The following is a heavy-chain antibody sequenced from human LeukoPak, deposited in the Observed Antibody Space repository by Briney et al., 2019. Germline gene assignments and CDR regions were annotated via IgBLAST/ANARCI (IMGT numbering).Heavy chain of an antibody. CDR3: ARDPDGLRWFDP. CDR1: GYTFTGSY. CDR2: INPNSGGT. V-gene: IGHV1-2*02. J-gene: IGHJ5*02. D-gene: IGHD3/OR15-3a*01. Sequence: ASVKVSCKASGYTFTGSYMHWVRQAPGQGLEWMGWINPNSGGTNYAQKFQGRVTMTRDTSISTAYMELSRLRSDDTAVYYCARDPDGLRWFDPWGQGTLVPVSS.